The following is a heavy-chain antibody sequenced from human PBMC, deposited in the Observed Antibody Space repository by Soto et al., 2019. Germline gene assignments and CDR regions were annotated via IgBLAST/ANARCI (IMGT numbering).Heavy chain of an antibody. V-gene: IGHV3-23*01. CDR2: ISGSGGST. CDR3: AKCPSLRSRFGDYYGMDV. D-gene: IGHD3-3*01. J-gene: IGHJ6*02. Sequence: GGSLRLSCAASGFTFSSYAMSWVRQAPGKGLEWVSAISGSGGSTYYADSVKGRFTISRDNSKNTLYLQMNSLRAEDTAVYYCAKCPSLRSRFGDYYGMDVWGQGTTVTVSS. CDR1: GFTFSSYA.